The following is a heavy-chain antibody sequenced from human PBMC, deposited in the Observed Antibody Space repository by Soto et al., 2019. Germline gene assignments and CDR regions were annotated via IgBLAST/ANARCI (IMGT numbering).Heavy chain of an antibody. Sequence: ASETLSLTCTVSGGSISSGGYYWSWIRQHPGKGLEWIGYIYYSGSTYYNPSLKSRVTISVDTSKNQFSLKLSSVTAADTAVYYCARDSSGYFAFDIWGQGTMVTVSS. CDR1: GGSISSGGYY. CDR2: IYYSGST. J-gene: IGHJ3*02. V-gene: IGHV4-31*03. CDR3: ARDSSGYFAFDI. D-gene: IGHD6-19*01.